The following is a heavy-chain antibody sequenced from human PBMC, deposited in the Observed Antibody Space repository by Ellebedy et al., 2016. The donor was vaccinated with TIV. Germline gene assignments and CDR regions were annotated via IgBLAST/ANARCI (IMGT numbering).Heavy chain of an antibody. J-gene: IGHJ4*02. CDR1: GFTFSSYG. Sequence: GGSLRLSXAASGFTFSSYGMHWVRQAPGKGLEWVAVIWYDGSNKYYADSVKGRFTISRDNAKNSLYLQMNSLRAEDTAVYYCARAGSYSQQVGGAFDYWGQGTLVTVSS. CDR3: ARAGSYSQQVGGAFDY. CDR2: IWYDGSNK. V-gene: IGHV3-33*01. D-gene: IGHD1-26*01.